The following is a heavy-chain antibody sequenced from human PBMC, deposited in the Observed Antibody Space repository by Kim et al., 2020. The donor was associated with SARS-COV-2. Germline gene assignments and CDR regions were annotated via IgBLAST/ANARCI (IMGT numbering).Heavy chain of an antibody. D-gene: IGHD6-13*01. CDR3: ARDNNIAAASRKFDY. V-gene: IGHV4-31*03. Sequence: SETLSLTCTVSGASVSSGGSYWTWIRQHPGRGLEWIGYISYSGSTYYSPSLESRLTVSVDTSKNQFSLKLTSVTAADTAVYFCARDNNIAAASRKFDYWGQGILVTVSS. CDR2: ISYSGST. CDR1: GASVSSGGSY. J-gene: IGHJ4*02.